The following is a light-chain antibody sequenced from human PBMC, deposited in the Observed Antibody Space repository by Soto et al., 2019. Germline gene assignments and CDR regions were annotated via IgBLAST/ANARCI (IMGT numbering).Light chain of an antibody. CDR1: QSVSSTH. Sequence: EIVLTQSAGTLSLSPGDRATLFCRASQSVSSTHLAWYHQKPGQAPRLLIYGASTRASGIPDRFSGSGSGTDFTLTISRLETEDFAVYYCHQYGSSPQTFGKGTKVDIK. CDR3: HQYGSSPQT. V-gene: IGKV3-20*01. CDR2: GAS. J-gene: IGKJ1*01.